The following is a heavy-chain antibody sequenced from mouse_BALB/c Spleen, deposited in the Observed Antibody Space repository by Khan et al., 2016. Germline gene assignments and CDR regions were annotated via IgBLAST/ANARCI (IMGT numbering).Heavy chain of an antibody. J-gene: IGHJ3*01. CDR2: IDPANGNT. CDR3: ASGGFLRGFAY. Sequence: VQLKQSGAELVKPGASVKLSCTASGFNIKDTYMHWVKQRPEQGLEWIGRIDPANGNTKYDPKFQGKATITADTSSNTAYLQLSSLTSEDTAVYDCASGGFLRGFAYWGQGTLVTVSA. D-gene: IGHD2-12*01. V-gene: IGHV14-3*02. CDR1: GFNIKDTY.